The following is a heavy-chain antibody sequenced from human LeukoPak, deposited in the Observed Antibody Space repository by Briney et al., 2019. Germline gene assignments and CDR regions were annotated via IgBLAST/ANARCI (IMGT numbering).Heavy chain of an antibody. CDR2: ISSTSIYI. D-gene: IGHD3-10*01. Sequence: GGSLRLSCAASGFTFSSYTMNWVRQAPGKGLEWVSSISSTSIYIYYADSVKGRFTISRDNAKNSLYLQMNSLRAEDTAVYYCAKVGGSGSYYNEPFFDCWGQGTLVTVSS. CDR1: GFTFSSYT. V-gene: IGHV3-21*04. J-gene: IGHJ4*02. CDR3: AKVGGSGSYYNEPFFDC.